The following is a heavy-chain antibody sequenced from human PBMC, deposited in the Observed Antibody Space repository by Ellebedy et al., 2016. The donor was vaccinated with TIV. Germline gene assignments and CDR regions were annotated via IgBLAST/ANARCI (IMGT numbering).Heavy chain of an antibody. D-gene: IGHD3-22*01. CDR1: GIPFSSSG. CDR2: IWFDGSNQ. V-gene: IGHV3-30*02. Sequence: PSETLSLTCAASGIPFSSSGMHWVRQAPGKGLEWVAMIWFDGSNQYYADSVKGRSTISRDNSQNTVYLQMNSLRTEDTAVYYCAKEVGDDSSTYYPSYWGQGTLVTVSS. J-gene: IGHJ4*02. CDR3: AKEVGDDSSTYYPSY.